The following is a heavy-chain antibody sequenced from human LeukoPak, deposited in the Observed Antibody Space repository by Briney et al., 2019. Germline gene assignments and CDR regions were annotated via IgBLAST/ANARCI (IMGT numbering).Heavy chain of an antibody. CDR3: ARGLLAAAGPANAFDI. J-gene: IGHJ3*02. CDR1: GYRLSELS. V-gene: IGHV1-24*01. Sequence: ASVKVSCKVSGYRLSELSMHWVRQAPGKGLEWMGGLDVEDDEPIYAQKFQGRVIMTEDTSTDTAYMELSSLRSEDTAVYYCARGLLAAAGPANAFDIWGQGTMVTVSS. CDR2: LDVEDDEP. D-gene: IGHD6-13*01.